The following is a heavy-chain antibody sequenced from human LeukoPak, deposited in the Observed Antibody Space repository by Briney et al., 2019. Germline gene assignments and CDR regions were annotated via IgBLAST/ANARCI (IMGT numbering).Heavy chain of an antibody. V-gene: IGHV3-53*04. CDR2: NYSGDSGVST. D-gene: IGHD6-6*01. J-gene: IGHJ6*02. Sequence: GGSLRLSCAASGFSVSNTYMSWVRQASGKGLEWVSVNYSGDSGVSTYYADSVRGRFTISRHNSKNPLYLQMSSLRAEDTAVYFCARSAARLRYYYAMDVWGQGTTVTVCS. CDR1: GFSVSNTY. CDR3: ARSAARLRYYYAMDV.